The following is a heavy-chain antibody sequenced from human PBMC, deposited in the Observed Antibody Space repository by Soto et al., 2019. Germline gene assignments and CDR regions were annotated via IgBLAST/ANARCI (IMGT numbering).Heavy chain of an antibody. CDR3: ASGNCGGDCFLNFDY. Sequence: SVKVSCKASGGTFSSYAISWVRQAPGQGLEWMGGIIPIFGTANYAQKFQGRVTITADESTSTAYMELSSLRSEDTAVYYCASGNCGGDCFLNFDYWGQGTLVTVSS. CDR2: IIPIFGTA. J-gene: IGHJ4*02. CDR1: GGTFSSYA. V-gene: IGHV1-69*13. D-gene: IGHD2-21*02.